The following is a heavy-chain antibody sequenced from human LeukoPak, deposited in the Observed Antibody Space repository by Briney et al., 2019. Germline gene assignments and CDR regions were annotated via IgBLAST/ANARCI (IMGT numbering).Heavy chain of an antibody. V-gene: IGHV3-7*01. CDR2: INQDGSEK. D-gene: IGHD3-10*01. CDR1: QFTFSTYW. Sequence: PGGSLRLSCAASQFTFSTYWMTWVRQAPGKGLEWVANINQDGSEKNYVDSVKGRFTVSRDNAKNSLFLQMNSQRAEDTAVYYCAKDRRVRGVIEGSFDYWGQGTLVTVSS. J-gene: IGHJ4*02. CDR3: AKDRRVRGVIEGSFDY.